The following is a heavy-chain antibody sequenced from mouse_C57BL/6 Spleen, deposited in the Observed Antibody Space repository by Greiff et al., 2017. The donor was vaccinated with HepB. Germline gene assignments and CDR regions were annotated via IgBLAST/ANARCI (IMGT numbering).Heavy chain of an antibody. CDR3: ARDRTGGFAY. V-gene: IGHV5-4*01. J-gene: IGHJ3*01. Sequence: EVHLVESGGGLVKPGGSLKLSCAASGFTFSSYAMSWVRQTPEKRLEWVATISDGGSYTYYPDNVKGRFTISRDNAKNNLYLQMSHLKSEDTAMYYCARDRTGGFAYWGQGTLVTVSA. CDR2: ISDGGSYT. CDR1: GFTFSSYA.